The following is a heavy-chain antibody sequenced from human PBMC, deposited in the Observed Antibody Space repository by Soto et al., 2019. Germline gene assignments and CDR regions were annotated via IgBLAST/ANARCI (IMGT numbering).Heavy chain of an antibody. J-gene: IGHJ4*02. CDR3: ANRGYSNGVVIY. V-gene: IGHV1-69*02. D-gene: IGHD5-18*01. Sequence: QVQLVQSGAEVKKPGSSVKVSCKASGGTFSSYTFSWVRQAPGQGLEWMGRIIPMLGIANYAQKFQGRVTITADKSTSTVYMELSSLRSEDTAVYYCANRGYSNGVVIYWGQGTLVTVSS. CDR1: GGTFSSYT. CDR2: IIPMLGIA.